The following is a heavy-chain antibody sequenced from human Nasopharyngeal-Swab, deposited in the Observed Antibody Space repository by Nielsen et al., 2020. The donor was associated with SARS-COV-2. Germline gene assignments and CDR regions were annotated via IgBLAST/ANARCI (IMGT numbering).Heavy chain of an antibody. J-gene: IGHJ6*02. Sequence: PCPSPGFTFSCYAMHRVRRAPANGLEWAAVISYDGSNKYYADSVKGRFTISRDNSKNTLYLQMNSLRAEDTAVYYCARALWGSYYYGMDVWGQGTTVTVSS. CDR3: ARALWGSYYYGMDV. V-gene: IGHV3-30*04. CDR2: ISYDGSNK. D-gene: IGHD7-27*01. CDR1: GFTFSCYA.